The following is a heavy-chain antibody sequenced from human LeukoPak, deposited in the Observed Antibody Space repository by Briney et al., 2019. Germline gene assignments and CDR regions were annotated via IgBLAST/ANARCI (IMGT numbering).Heavy chain of an antibody. V-gene: IGHV3-73*01. CDR1: GFTFSGSA. D-gene: IGHD5-12*01. J-gene: IGHJ4*02. CDR3: TRRDSGYDSIGDY. CDR2: IRSKANSYAT. Sequence: TGGSLRLSCAASGFTFSGSAMHWVRQASGKGLEWVGRIRSKANSYATAYAASVKGRFTISRDDSKNTAYLQMNSLKTEDTAVYYCTRRDSGYDSIGDYWGQGTLVTVSS.